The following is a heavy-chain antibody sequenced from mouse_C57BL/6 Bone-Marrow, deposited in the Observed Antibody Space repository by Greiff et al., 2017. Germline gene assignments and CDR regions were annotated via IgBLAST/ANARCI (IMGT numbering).Heavy chain of an antibody. D-gene: IGHD1-1*01. J-gene: IGHJ3*01. CDR1: GYTFTSYG. CDR3: ARKGDYYYGSSYAY. CDR2: IYPRSGNT. V-gene: IGHV1-81*01. Sequence: VQLVESGAELARPGASVKLSCKASGYTFTSYGISWVKQRTGQGLEWTGEIYPRSGNTYYNEKFKGKATLTADKSSSTAYMELRSLTSEDSAVYFCARKGDYYYGSSYAYWGQGTLVTVSA.